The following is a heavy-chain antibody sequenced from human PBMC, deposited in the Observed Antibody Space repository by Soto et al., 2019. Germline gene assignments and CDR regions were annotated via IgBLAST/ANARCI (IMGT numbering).Heavy chain of an antibody. CDR2: ISSSSSYI. J-gene: IGHJ5*02. V-gene: IGHV3-21*01. D-gene: IGHD6-6*01. CDR1: GSTFSSYS. Sequence: PGGSLRLSCAASGSTFSSYSMNWVRQAPGKGLEWVSSISSSSSYIYYADSVKGRFTISRDNAKNSLYLQMNSLRAEDTAVYYCARDLSSSYNWFDPWGQGTLVTVSS. CDR3: ARDLSSSYNWFDP.